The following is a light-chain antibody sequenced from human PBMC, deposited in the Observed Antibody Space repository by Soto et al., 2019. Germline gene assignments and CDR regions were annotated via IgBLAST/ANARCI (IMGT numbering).Light chain of an antibody. CDR2: GAS. CDR3: QQYGGSPIT. J-gene: IGKJ5*01. CDR1: QTVIRNY. V-gene: IGKV3-20*01. Sequence: PEERATLSCRASQTVIRNYLAWHQQKPGQTPRLLMSGASNRASGVPVRFSGSGSGTDFTLTITRLEPEDFALYYCQQYGGSPITFGLGTRLEIK.